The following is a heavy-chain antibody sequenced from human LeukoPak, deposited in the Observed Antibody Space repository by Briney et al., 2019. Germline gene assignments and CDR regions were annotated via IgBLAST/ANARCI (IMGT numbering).Heavy chain of an antibody. Sequence: SETLSLTCTVSGGSISSYYWSWIRQPPGGGLEWIGYVYYKSSTNYNPSLKSRVSMSVGPPRNQFSLKPTSVTAADTAVYYSARTQSQSGNYRYYVGSWGQGTLVTVSS. CDR2: VYYKSST. J-gene: IGHJ4*02. CDR1: GGSISSYY. CDR3: ARTQSQSGNYRYYVGS. V-gene: IGHV4-59*01. D-gene: IGHD1-26*01.